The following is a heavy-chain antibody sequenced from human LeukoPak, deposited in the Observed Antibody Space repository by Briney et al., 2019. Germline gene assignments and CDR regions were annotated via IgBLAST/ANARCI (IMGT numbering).Heavy chain of an antibody. Sequence: GGSLRLSCAASGVTVNSYFMGWVRQAPGKGLEWVSLISSDGITYYADSVKGRFTISRDNSKNTLYLQMSSLRAEDTAFYYCARGRGGDWGQGALVTVSS. CDR1: GVTVNSYF. J-gene: IGHJ4*02. CDR2: ISSDGIT. CDR3: ARGRGGD. D-gene: IGHD2-15*01. V-gene: IGHV3-53*01.